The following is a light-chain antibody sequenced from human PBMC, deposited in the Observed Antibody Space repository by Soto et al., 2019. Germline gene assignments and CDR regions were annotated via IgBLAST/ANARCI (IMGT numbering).Light chain of an antibody. J-gene: IGLJ2*01. CDR1: SGHSSYA. CDR2: LNSDGSH. Sequence: QPVLTQSPSASASLGASVKLTCTLSSGHSSYAIAWHQQQPEKGPRHVMKLNSDGSHSKGDGIPDRFSGSSSGAERYLTISSLQSEDEADYYCQTWGTGIVVFGGGTKLTVL. CDR3: QTWGTGIVV. V-gene: IGLV4-69*01.